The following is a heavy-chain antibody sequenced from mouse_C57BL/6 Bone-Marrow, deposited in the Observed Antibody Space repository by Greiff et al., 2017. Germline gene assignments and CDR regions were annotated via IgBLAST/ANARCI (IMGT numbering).Heavy chain of an antibody. CDR1: GFSLSTFGMG. CDR3: ARIGGGSSLAY. Sequence: QVTLKVSGPGILQPSQTLILTCSFSGFSLSTFGMGVGWIRQPSGKGLEWLAHIWWDDDKYYNPALKSRLTISKDTSKNQVFLKIDNVDTADTATYYCARIGGGSSLAYWGQGTLVTVSA. J-gene: IGHJ3*01. D-gene: IGHD1-1*01. CDR2: IWWDDDK. V-gene: IGHV8-8*01.